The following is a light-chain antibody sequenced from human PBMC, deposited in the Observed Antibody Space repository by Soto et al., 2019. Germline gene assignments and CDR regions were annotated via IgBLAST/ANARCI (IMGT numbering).Light chain of an antibody. Sequence: QSALTQPASVSGSPGQSITISCTGTSSGVGSYNLVSWYQQHPGKAPKLMIYEGSKRPSGVSNRFSGSKSGNTASLTISGLQAEDEADYYCCSYGGSSVVFGGGTKLTVL. CDR3: CSYGGSSVV. V-gene: IGLV2-23*01. J-gene: IGLJ2*01. CDR2: EGS. CDR1: SSGVGSYNL.